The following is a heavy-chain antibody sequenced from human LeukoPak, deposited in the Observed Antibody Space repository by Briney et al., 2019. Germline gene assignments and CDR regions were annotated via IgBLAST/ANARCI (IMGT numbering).Heavy chain of an antibody. CDR2: IYYSGST. J-gene: IGHJ5*02. CDR1: GGSISGYY. Sequence: PETLSLTCTVSGGSISGYYWSWIRQPPGKGLEWIGYIYYSGSTNYNPSLKSRVTISVDTSKNQFSLKLSSVTAADTAVYYCARETGSYHNWFDPWGQGTLVTVSS. D-gene: IGHD1-26*01. V-gene: IGHV4-59*01. CDR3: ARETGSYHNWFDP.